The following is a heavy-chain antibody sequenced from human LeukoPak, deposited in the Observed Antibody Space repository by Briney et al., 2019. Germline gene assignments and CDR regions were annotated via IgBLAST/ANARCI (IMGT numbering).Heavy chain of an antibody. D-gene: IGHD6-13*01. CDR2: IKQDGSEK. Sequence: PGGSLRLSCAASGFTFSNYWMSWVRQAPGKGLEWVANIKQDGSEKYYEDSVKGRFTISRDNARNSLYLQMNSLRAEDTAVYYCARDESRQLVWGFDYWGQGTLVTVSS. J-gene: IGHJ4*02. CDR1: GFTFSNYW. CDR3: ARDESRQLVWGFDY. V-gene: IGHV3-7*04.